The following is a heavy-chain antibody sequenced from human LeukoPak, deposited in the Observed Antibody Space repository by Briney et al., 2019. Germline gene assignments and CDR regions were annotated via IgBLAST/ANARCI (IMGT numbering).Heavy chain of an antibody. Sequence: SETLSLTCTVSGGSISSYYWSWIRQPPGKGLEWIGYISYSGSTNFNPSLKSRVTISVDASKNQFSLKLSSVTAADTAVYYCAREGTAGTNLNWFDPWGQGTLVTVSS. CDR2: ISYSGST. CDR3: AREGTAGTNLNWFDP. D-gene: IGHD1-1*01. CDR1: GGSISSYY. V-gene: IGHV4-59*01. J-gene: IGHJ5*02.